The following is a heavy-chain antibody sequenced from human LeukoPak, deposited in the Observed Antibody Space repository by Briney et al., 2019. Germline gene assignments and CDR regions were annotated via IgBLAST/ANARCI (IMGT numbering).Heavy chain of an antibody. CDR3: SRLYNGYFDY. CDR1: GFTFGDYA. V-gene: IGHV3-49*04. D-gene: IGHD3-10*01. J-gene: IGHJ4*02. CDR2: IRNKAYGGTT. Sequence: PGRSLRLSCTASGFTFGDYAMSWVRQAPEKGLEWVGLIRNKAYGGTTEYAASVKGRFTVSRDDSKSIAYLQMNSLKTEDTAVYYCSRLYNGYFDYWGQGTLVTVSS.